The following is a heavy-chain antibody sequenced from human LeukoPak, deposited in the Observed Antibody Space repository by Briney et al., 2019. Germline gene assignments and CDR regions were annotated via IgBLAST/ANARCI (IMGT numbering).Heavy chain of an antibody. D-gene: IGHD3-10*01. CDR1: GYTFTGYY. V-gene: IGHV1-2*02. J-gene: IGHJ5*02. CDR2: INPNSGGT. Sequence: GASVKVSCKASGYTFTGYYMHWVRQAPGQGLEWMGWINPNSGGTNYAQKFQGRVTMTRDTSISTAYMELSRLRSDDTAVYYCARVRFGSGGNWFDPWGQGTLVTVSS. CDR3: ARVRFGSGGNWFDP.